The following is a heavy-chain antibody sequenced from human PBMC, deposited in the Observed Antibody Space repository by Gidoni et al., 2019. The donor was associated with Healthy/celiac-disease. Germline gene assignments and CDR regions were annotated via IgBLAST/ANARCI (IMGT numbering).Heavy chain of an antibody. Sequence: EVQLVESGGGLVQPGGSLRLSCAASGSTFSRSWMGWVRQAPGKGLPWVGNIEQEGNEKYYVDSVKGRFTISRDNAKNSLYLQMNSLRAEDTAVYYCARATLDTAMVSDAFDIWGQGTMVTVSS. D-gene: IGHD5-18*01. J-gene: IGHJ3*02. CDR1: GSTFSRSW. CDR2: IEQEGNEK. CDR3: ARATLDTAMVSDAFDI. V-gene: IGHV3-7*03.